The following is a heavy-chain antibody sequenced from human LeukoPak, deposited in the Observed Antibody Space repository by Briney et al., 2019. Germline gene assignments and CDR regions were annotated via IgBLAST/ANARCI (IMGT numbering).Heavy chain of an antibody. CDR2: INPNSGGT. Sequence: ASVKVSCKASGYTFTGYYMHWVRQAPGQGLEWMGWINPNSGGTNYAQKFQGRVTMTRDTSISTAYMELSSLRSEDTAVYYCAITPSYPYYYMDVWGQGTLVTVSS. J-gene: IGHJ6*03. CDR1: GYTFTGYY. D-gene: IGHD1-14*01. CDR3: AITPSYPYYYMDV. V-gene: IGHV1-2*02.